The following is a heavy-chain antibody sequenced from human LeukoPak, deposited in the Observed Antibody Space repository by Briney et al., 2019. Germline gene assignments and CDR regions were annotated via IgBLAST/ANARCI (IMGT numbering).Heavy chain of an antibody. Sequence: ASVKVSCKASGYTFTGYYMHWVRQAPGQGLEWMGWINPNSGGTNYAQKFQGRVTMTRDTSVSTAYMKLSRLRSDDTAVYYCAKTLGTMVRGVMIYWGQGTLVTVSS. CDR3: AKTLGTMVRGVMIY. J-gene: IGHJ4*02. CDR1: GYTFTGYY. V-gene: IGHV1-2*02. D-gene: IGHD3-10*01. CDR2: INPNSGGT.